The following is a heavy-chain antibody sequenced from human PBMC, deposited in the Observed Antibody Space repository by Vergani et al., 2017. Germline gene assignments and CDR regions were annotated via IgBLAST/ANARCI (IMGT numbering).Heavy chain of an antibody. D-gene: IGHD1-26*01. CDR1: GFTFSSYG. J-gene: IGHJ3*02. CDR2: ISSSSSYI. V-gene: IGHV3-21*01. Sequence: EVQLVESGGGLVKPGGSLRLSCAASGFTFSSYGMHWVRQAPGKGLEWVSSISSSSSYIYYADSVKGRFTISRDNAKNSLYLQMNSLRAEDTAVYYCARDAPKGSAFDIWGQGTMVTVSS. CDR3: ARDAPKGSAFDI.